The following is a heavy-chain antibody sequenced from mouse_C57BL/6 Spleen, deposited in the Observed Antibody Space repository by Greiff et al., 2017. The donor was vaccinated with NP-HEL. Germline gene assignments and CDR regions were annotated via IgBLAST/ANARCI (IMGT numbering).Heavy chain of an antibody. D-gene: IGHD2-3*01. V-gene: IGHV10-1*01. CDR3: VRHDLYDGYYDY. Sequence: EVMLVESGGGLVQPKGSLKLSCAASGFSFNTYAMNWVRQAPGKGLEWVARIRSKSNNYATYYADSVKDRFTISRDDSESMLYLQMNNLKTEDTAMYYCVRHDLYDGYYDYWGQGTTLTVSS. J-gene: IGHJ2*01. CDR1: GFSFNTYA. CDR2: IRSKSNNYAT.